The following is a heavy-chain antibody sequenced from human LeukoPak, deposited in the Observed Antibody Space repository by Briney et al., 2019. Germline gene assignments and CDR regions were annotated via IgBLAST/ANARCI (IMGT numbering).Heavy chain of an antibody. CDR3: ARVGDGYNYDY. V-gene: IGHV4-38-2*01. CDR1: GYSISSGYY. J-gene: IGHJ4*02. Sequence: KPSETLSLTCAVSGYSISSGYYWGWIRQPPGKGLEWIGRIYTSGSTNYNPSLKSRVTISVDKSKNQFSLKLSSVTAADTAVYYCARVGDGYNYDYWGQGTLVTVSS. D-gene: IGHD5-24*01. CDR2: IYTSGST.